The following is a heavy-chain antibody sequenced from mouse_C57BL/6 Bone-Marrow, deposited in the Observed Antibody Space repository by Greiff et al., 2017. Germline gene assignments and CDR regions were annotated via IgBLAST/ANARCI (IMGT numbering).Heavy chain of an antibody. CDR1: GYTFTGYW. CDR2: ILPGSGST. Sequence: QVQLQQSGAELMKPGASVKLSCKATGYTFTGYWIEWVKQRPGHGLEWIGEILPGSGSTNYNEKFKGKATFTADTSSNTAYMQLSSLTTEDSAISYCESALYYDGSSWFCYGGWGTVATVSA. D-gene: IGHD2-4*01. V-gene: IGHV1-9*01. J-gene: IGHJ3*01. CDR3: ESALYYDGSSWFCY.